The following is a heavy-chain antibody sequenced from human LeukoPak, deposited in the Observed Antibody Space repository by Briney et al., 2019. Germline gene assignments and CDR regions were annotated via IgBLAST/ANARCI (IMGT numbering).Heavy chain of an antibody. CDR1: VFTFSSYW. J-gene: IGHJ6*01. V-gene: IGHV3-7*03. CDR3: ARGSGLDV. D-gene: IGHD3-10*01. CDR2: INHNGNVN. Sequence: GGSLRLSCAASVFTFSSYWMNWARQAPGKGREWLASINHNGNVNYYVDSVKGRFTISRDNAKNSLYLKMSNLRAEDTAVYFCARGSGLDVWGQGATVTVSS.